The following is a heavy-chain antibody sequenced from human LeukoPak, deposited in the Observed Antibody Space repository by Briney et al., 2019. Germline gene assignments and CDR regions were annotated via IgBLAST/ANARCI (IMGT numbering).Heavy chain of an antibody. J-gene: IGHJ6*02. CDR3: ARGHSRVAGTYYYYGMDV. CDR2: IYHSGST. Sequence: ASETLSLTCAVSGGSISSGGYSWSWIRQPPGKGLEWIGYIYHSGSTYYNPSLKSRVTISVDRSKNQFSLKLSSVTAADTAVYYCARGHSRVAGTYYYYGMDVWGQGTTVTVSS. V-gene: IGHV4-30-2*01. D-gene: IGHD6-19*01. CDR1: GGSISSGGYS.